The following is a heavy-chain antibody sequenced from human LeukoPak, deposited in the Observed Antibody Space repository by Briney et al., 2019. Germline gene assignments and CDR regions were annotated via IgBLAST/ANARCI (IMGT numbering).Heavy chain of an antibody. J-gene: IGHJ4*02. CDR2: IYYSGST. V-gene: IGHV4-59*08. Sequence: SETLSLTCTVSGGSISSYYWSWIRQPPGKGLECIGYIYYSGSTNYNPSLKSRVTISLDTSKKQFSLKLRSVTAADTAVYYCAKVGVFSYFDYWGQGTLVTVSS. CDR3: AKVGVFSYFDY. CDR1: GGSISSYY. D-gene: IGHD3-16*01.